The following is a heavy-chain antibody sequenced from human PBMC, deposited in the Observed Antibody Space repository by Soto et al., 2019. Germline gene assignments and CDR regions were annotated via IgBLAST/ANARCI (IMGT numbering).Heavy chain of an antibody. Sequence: QVQRVQSGAEVKRHGSSVKGSCEASGGTFSSLGFTWVRQAPGQGLEWMGGIIPISGRTTFAPKFLGRVTITADESTRTTYMELTALTSDDTAIYYCATRGTQGRWLEFADYWGQGTLVTVSS. CDR2: IIPISGRT. CDR1: GGTFSSLG. J-gene: IGHJ4*02. CDR3: ATRGTQGRWLEFADY. V-gene: IGHV1-69*01. D-gene: IGHD5-12*01.